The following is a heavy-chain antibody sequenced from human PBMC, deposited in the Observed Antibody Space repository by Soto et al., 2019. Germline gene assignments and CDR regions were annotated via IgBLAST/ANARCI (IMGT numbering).Heavy chain of an antibody. J-gene: IGHJ4*02. CDR1: GGSISSYY. Sequence: SETLSLTCTVSGGSISSYYWSWIRQPPGKGLEWIGYIYYSGSTNYNPSLKSRVTISVDTSKNQFSLKLNSMTAADTAVYYCARHNYGSGSTYFEEWGQGTLVTVSS. CDR3: ARHNYGSGSTYFEE. D-gene: IGHD3-10*01. CDR2: IYYSGST. V-gene: IGHV4-59*08.